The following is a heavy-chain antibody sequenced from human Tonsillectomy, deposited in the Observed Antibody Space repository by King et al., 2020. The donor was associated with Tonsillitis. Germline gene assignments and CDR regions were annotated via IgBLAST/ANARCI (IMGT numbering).Heavy chain of an antibody. V-gene: IGHV3-23*01. CDR3: ARRVTALDY. D-gene: IGHD2-21*02. CDR2: ISVSGGGT. J-gene: IGHJ4*02. Sequence: VQSGGSLRLSCAASGFPFSTYAMSWVRQAPGKGLEWGSVISVSGGGTYYADSVKGRLTISRDNSKNTLYLQMTSLRAEDTAVYYCARRVTALDYWGQGTLVTVSS. CDR1: GFPFSTYA.